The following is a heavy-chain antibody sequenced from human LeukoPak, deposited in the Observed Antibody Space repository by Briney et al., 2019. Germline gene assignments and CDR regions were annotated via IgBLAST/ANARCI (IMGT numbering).Heavy chain of an antibody. D-gene: IGHD3-3*01. CDR3: ARATIFGVVLLDY. V-gene: IGHV3-21*01. J-gene: IGHJ4*02. Sequence: GGSLRLSCAASGFTFSSYSMNWVRQAPGKGLEWVSSISSSSSYIYYADSVKGRFTISRDNAKNSLYLQMNSPRAEDTAVHYCARATIFGVVLLDYWGQGTLVTVSS. CDR1: GFTFSSYS. CDR2: ISSSSSYI.